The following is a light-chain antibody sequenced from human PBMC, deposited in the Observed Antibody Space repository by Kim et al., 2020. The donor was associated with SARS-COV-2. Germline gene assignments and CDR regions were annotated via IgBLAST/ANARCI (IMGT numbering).Light chain of an antibody. V-gene: IGKV1-39*01. CDR2: GAS. CDR1: QSISRF. Sequence: AFVGDRVTITCRASQSISRFFNWYQQKPGEAPTLLIYGASRLQSGVPSRFSGSGSGTDFTLTISSLQPEDFATYYCQQSYSTPPTFGQGTKVDIK. CDR3: QQSYSTPPT. J-gene: IGKJ1*01.